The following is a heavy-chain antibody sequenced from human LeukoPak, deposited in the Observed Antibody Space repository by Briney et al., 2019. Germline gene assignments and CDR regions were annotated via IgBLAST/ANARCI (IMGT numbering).Heavy chain of an antibody. V-gene: IGHV4-31*03. Sequence: SQTLTLTCTVSGGSISSGGYYWSCLRQHPGQGLEWLVYIDYSGSTYYNPSLKSRVTISVGTSKNQFALKLSSVTAADTAVYYCAREGGIAAAGLDYWGQGTLVTVSS. CDR2: IDYSGST. J-gene: IGHJ4*02. D-gene: IGHD6-13*01. CDR3: AREGGIAAAGLDY. CDR1: GGSISSGGYY.